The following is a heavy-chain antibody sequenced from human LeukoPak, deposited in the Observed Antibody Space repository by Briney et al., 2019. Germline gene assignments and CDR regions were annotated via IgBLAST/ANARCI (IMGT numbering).Heavy chain of an antibody. J-gene: IGHJ3*02. CDR1: GGSISSSSYY. CDR3: ARVKQQRNHDAFDI. D-gene: IGHD6-13*01. CDR2: IYYSGST. Sequence: SETLSLTCTVSGGSISSSSYYWSWIRQPPGKGLEWIGYIYYSGSTNYNPSLKSRVTISVDTSKNQFSLKLSSVTAADTAVYYCARVKQQRNHDAFDIWGQGTMVTVSS. V-gene: IGHV4-61*01.